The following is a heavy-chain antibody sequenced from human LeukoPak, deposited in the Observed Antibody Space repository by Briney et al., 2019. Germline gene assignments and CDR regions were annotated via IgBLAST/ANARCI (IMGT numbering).Heavy chain of an antibody. V-gene: IGHV4-31*03. CDR1: GGSVSSGSYY. J-gene: IGHJ4*02. CDR2: IYYSGST. CDR3: ASFYSSSSGFDY. D-gene: IGHD6-6*01. Sequence: SETLSLTCTVSGGSVSSGSYYWSWIRQPPGKGLEWIGYIYYSGSTYYNPSLKSRVSISVDTSKNQFSLKLSSVTAADTAVYYCASFYSSSSGFDYWGQGTLVTVSS.